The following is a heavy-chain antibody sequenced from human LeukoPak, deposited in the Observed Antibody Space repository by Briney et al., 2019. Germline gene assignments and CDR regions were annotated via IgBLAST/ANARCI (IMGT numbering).Heavy chain of an antibody. V-gene: IGHV4-4*07. D-gene: IGHD3-10*01. CDR1: GGSISSYY. CDR3: AGFTFFRGVITFDY. Sequence: KSSETLSLTCTVSGGSISSYYWSWIRQPAGKGLEWIGRIYTSGTTHYNPSLKSRVTMSVDTSKNQFSLKLSSVTAADTAVYSCAGFTFFRGVITFDYWGQGTLVTVSS. J-gene: IGHJ4*02. CDR2: IYTSGTT.